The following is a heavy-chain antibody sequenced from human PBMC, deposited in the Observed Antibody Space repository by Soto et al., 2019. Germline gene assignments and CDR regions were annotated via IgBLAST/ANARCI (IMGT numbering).Heavy chain of an antibody. J-gene: IGHJ4*02. V-gene: IGHV4-59*08. Sequence: SETLSLTCTVSGGSISSYYWSWIRQPPGKGLEWIGYIYYSGSTNYNPSLKSRFTISVDTSKNQFSLKLGSVTAADTAVYYCARQNREYSSSLFDYWGQGTLVTVSS. D-gene: IGHD6-6*01. CDR1: GGSISSYY. CDR3: ARQNREYSSSLFDY. CDR2: IYYSGST.